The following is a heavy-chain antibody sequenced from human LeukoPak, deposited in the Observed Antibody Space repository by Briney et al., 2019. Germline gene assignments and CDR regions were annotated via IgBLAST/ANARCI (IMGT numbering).Heavy chain of an antibody. J-gene: IGHJ4*02. Sequence: GASVKVSCKASGYTFTSYYMHWVRQAPGQGLEWMGRIIPILGIANYAQKFQGRVTITADKSTSTAYMELSSLRSEDTAVYYCATDYSNYNSPQAYWGQGTLVTVSS. V-gene: IGHV1-69*02. D-gene: IGHD4-11*01. CDR2: IIPILGIA. CDR1: GYTFTSYY. CDR3: ATDYSNYNSPQAY.